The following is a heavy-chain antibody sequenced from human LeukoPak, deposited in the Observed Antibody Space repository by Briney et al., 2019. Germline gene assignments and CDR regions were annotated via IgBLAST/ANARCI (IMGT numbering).Heavy chain of an antibody. CDR3: ARIQLWNNFDY. V-gene: IGHV3-66*01. J-gene: IGHJ4*02. D-gene: IGHD5-18*01. Sequence: GGSLRLSCAASGFTVSSNYMSWGRQAPGKGLEWVSVIYSGGSTYYADSVKGRFTISRDNSKNTLYLQMNSLRAEDTAVYYCARIQLWNNFDYWGQGTLVTVSS. CDR2: IYSGGST. CDR1: GFTVSSNY.